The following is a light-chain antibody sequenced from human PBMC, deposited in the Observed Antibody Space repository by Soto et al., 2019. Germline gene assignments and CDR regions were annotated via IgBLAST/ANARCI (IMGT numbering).Light chain of an antibody. J-gene: IGLJ1*01. CDR1: SKDVGYYNY. Sequence: QSVLTQPPSASGSPGQSVTIACTGTSKDVGYYNYVSWYQQPPGKAPKLLIYDVSKRPSGVPDRFSGSKSGNTASLTVSGLQAEDEGEYYCSSYAGSDYPYVFGTGTKVTVL. CDR3: SSYAGSDYPYV. CDR2: DVS. V-gene: IGLV2-8*01.